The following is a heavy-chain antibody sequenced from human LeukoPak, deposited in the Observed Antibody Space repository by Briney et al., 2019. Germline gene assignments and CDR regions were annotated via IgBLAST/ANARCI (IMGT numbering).Heavy chain of an antibody. J-gene: IGHJ5*02. CDR2: IYYSGST. CDR3: ARMLAKVWFDP. Sequence: SETLSLTCTVSGGSISSYYWSWIQQAPGKGLEWIGYIYYSGSTNYNPSLKSRVTISVDTSKNQFSLKLSSVTAADTAVYYCARMLAKVWFDPWGQGTLVTVSS. V-gene: IGHV4-59*01. D-gene: IGHD3-10*02. CDR1: GGSISSYY.